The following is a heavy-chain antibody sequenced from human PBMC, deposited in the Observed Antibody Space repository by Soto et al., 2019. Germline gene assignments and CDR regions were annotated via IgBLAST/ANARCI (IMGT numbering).Heavy chain of an antibody. CDR2: IYYSGST. D-gene: IGHD3-3*01. Sequence: PSETLSLTCTVSGVSISSGGYYWSWIRQHPGKGLEWIGYIYYSGSTYYNPSLKSRVTISVDTSKNQFSLKLSSVTAADTAVYYCARGGEKRRFLGWLFRYWGQGTLVTVSS. V-gene: IGHV4-31*03. CDR3: ARGGEKRRFLGWLFRY. J-gene: IGHJ4*02. CDR1: GVSISSGGYY.